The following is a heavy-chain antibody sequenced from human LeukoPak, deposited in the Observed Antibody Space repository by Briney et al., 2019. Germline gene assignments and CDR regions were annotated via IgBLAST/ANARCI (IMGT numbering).Heavy chain of an antibody. CDR3: AKDGNSGWYRAHYFDY. D-gene: IGHD6-19*01. J-gene: IGHJ4*02. CDR2: ISGSGGST. CDR1: GFTFSSYA. V-gene: IGHV3-23*01. Sequence: PGGSLRLSCAASGFTFSSYAMSWVRQAPGKGLEWVSAISGSGGSTYYADSVKGRFTISRDNSKNTLYLQMNSLRAEDTAVYYCAKDGNSGWYRAHYFDYWGQGTLVTVSS.